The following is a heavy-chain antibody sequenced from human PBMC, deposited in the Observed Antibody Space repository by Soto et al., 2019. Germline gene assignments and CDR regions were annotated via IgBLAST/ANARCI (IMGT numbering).Heavy chain of an antibody. CDR1: GGSIGSGGYY. CDR3: ARMYYDILTGYYAPFDY. J-gene: IGHJ4*02. D-gene: IGHD3-9*01. CDR2: IYYSGST. Sequence: PSETLSLTCTVSGGSIGSGGYYWSWIRQHPGKGLEWIGYIYYSGSTYYNPSLKSRVTISVDTSKNQFSLKLSSVTAADTAVYYCARMYYDILTGYYAPFDYWGQGTLVTVSS. V-gene: IGHV4-31*03.